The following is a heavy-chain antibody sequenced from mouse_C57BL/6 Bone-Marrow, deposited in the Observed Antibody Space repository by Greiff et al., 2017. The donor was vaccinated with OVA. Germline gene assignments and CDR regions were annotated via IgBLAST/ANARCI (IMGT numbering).Heavy chain of an antibody. CDR1: GYTFTDYY. V-gene: IGHV1-19*01. D-gene: IGHD2-3*01. CDR2: INPYNGGT. J-gene: IGHJ2*01. CDR3: ARSRAYDGPYFDY. Sequence: VQLQQSGPVLVKPGASVKMSCKASGYTFTDYYMTWVKQSHGKSLEWIGVINPYNGGTSYNQKFKGKATLTVDKSSSTAYMELNSLTSEDCAVYYRARSRAYDGPYFDYWGQGTTLTVSS.